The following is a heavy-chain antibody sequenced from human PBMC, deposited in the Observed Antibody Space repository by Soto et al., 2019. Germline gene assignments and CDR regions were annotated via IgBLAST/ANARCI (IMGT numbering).Heavy chain of an antibody. CDR3: AHIPNYYQYDWFDP. Sequence: QITLKESGPTLAKPTQTLTLTCTFSGFSLTTRGVGVGWIRQPPGKALECLALIYWDDGKRYSPSLQSRLSITKDTSKNQVVLTMTNVDPVDTATYYCAHIPNYYQYDWFDPWGQGTLVSVSS. CDR2: IYWDDGK. CDR1: GFSLTTRGVG. J-gene: IGHJ5*02. D-gene: IGHD3-16*01. V-gene: IGHV2-5*02.